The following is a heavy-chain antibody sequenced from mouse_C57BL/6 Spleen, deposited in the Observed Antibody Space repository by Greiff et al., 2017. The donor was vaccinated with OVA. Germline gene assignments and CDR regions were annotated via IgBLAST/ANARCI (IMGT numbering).Heavy chain of an antibody. CDR1: GYTFTDYE. Sequence: QVQLQQSGAELVRPGASVTLSCKASGYTFTDYEMHWVKQTPVHGLEWIGAIDPETGGTAYNQKFKGKAILTADKSSSTAYMELRSLTSEDSAVYYCTRDDGKRYFDYWGQGTTLTVSS. V-gene: IGHV1-15*01. J-gene: IGHJ2*01. CDR2: IDPETGGT. CDR3: TRDDGKRYFDY. D-gene: IGHD2-3*01.